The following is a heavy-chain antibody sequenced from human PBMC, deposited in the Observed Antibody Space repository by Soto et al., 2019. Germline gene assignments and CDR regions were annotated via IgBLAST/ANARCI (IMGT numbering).Heavy chain of an antibody. D-gene: IGHD1-1*01. CDR1: GGSVSSAIPY. J-gene: IGHJ4*02. CDR2: IFYDGST. Sequence: SETLSLTCTVSGGSVSSAIPYWNWIRQPPGKGLEWIGYIFYDGSTNYNPSLKSRVTFSLDTSKKQFTLNLKSVTAADTAMYYCAAGRDAYKSGYWGQGVLVTVSS. V-gene: IGHV4-61*01. CDR3: AAGRDAYKSGY.